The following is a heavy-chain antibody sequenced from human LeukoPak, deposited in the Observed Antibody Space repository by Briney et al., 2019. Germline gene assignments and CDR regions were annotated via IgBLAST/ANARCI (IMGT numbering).Heavy chain of an antibody. CDR1: GFTFSDWF. V-gene: IGHV3-11*01. Sequence: GGSLRLSCTASGFTFSDWFVSWIRQAPGTGLEWVSYISNSGNTIYYADSVKGRFTISRDNAKKTVNLQMNSLRAEDTAIYYCARGHFGLDVWGQGATVTVSS. CDR3: ARGHFGLDV. J-gene: IGHJ6*02. CDR2: ISNSGNTI.